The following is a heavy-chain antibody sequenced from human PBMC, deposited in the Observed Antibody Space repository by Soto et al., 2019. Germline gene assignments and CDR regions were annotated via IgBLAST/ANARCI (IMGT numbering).Heavy chain of an antibody. D-gene: IGHD6-13*01. J-gene: IGHJ6*02. CDR1: GYTLTELS. CDR3: ARDLAFVAAAENYYYYGMDV. Sequence: ASVKVSCKVSGYTLTELSMHGARQAPGKGLEWMGWISAYNGNTNYAQKLQGRVTMTTDTSTSTAYMELRSLRSDDTAVYYCARDLAFVAAAENYYYYGMDVWGQGTTVTVSS. CDR2: ISAYNGNT. V-gene: IGHV1-18*01.